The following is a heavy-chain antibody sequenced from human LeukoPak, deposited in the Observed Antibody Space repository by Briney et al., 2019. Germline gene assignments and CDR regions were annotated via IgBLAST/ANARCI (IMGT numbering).Heavy chain of an antibody. Sequence: PSETLSLTCTVSGGSISSSSYYWGWIRQPPGKGLEWIGSIYYSGSTYYNPSLKSRVTISVDTSKNQFSLKLSSVTAADTAVYYCARGAGWELLRGNELDYWGQGTLVTVSS. D-gene: IGHD1-26*01. CDR2: IYYSGST. J-gene: IGHJ4*02. CDR3: ARGAGWELLRGNELDY. CDR1: GGSISSSSYY. V-gene: IGHV4-39*07.